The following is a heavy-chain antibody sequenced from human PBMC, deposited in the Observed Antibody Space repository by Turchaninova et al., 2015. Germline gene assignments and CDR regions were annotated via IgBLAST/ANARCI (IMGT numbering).Heavy chain of an antibody. CDR2: IYPGDSDT. D-gene: IGHD2-2*01. CDR1: GYRFNSYW. CDR3: ARRSSTWYIDY. Sequence: EVQLVQSGAEVKKPGESLKISCKGSGYRFNSYWIAWVGQRPGKGLEWMGIIYPGDSDTRYSPSFQGQVTISADKSITTAYLQWSSLKASDTAMYYCARRSSTWYIDYWGQGTLLTVSS. V-gene: IGHV5-51*01. J-gene: IGHJ4*02.